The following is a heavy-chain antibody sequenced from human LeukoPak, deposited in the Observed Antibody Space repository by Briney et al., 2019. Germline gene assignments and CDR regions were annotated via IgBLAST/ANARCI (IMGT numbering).Heavy chain of an antibody. D-gene: IGHD3-9*01. CDR2: IYTSGST. V-gene: IGHV4-61*02. CDR3: AREHYDILTGYPDYFDY. Sequence: SETLSLTCTVSGGSISSGSYYWSWIRQPAGKGLEWIGRIYTSGSTNYNPSIKSRVTISVDTSKNQFSLKLSSVTAADTAVYYCAREHYDILTGYPDYFDYWGQGTLVTVSS. J-gene: IGHJ4*02. CDR1: GGSISSGSYY.